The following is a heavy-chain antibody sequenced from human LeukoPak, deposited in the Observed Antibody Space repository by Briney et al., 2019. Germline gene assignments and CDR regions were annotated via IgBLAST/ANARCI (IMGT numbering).Heavy chain of an antibody. D-gene: IGHD5-18*01. V-gene: IGHV3-33*01. Sequence: GRSPRLSCAASGYNLSNYDMDWVRQAPGRGLEWVALLWDDGNNKYYADSVKGRFTISRDISKNILYLQMNSLRVEDTALYYCVWVRAYNYALDPWSQGTLVTVSS. CDR2: LWDDGNNK. CDR1: GYNLSNYD. J-gene: IGHJ5*02. CDR3: VWVRAYNYALDP.